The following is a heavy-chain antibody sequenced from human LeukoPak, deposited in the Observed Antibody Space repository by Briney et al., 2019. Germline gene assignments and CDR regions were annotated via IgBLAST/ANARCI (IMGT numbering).Heavy chain of an antibody. V-gene: IGHV4-59*01. J-gene: IGHJ4*02. CDR2: IYNSGST. CDR1: GDSISIYY. Sequence: PSETLSLTCSVSGDSISIYYWSWIRQPPGKGLEWIGYIYNSGSTNYNPSLKSRVTISVDTSKNQFSLKLSSVTAADTAVYYCAREGIAARYFDYWGQGTLVTVSS. D-gene: IGHD6-6*01. CDR3: AREGIAARYFDY.